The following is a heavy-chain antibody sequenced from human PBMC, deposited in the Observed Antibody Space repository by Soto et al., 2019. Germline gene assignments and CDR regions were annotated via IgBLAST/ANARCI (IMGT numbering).Heavy chain of an antibody. CDR2: IYYSGST. Sequence: QVQLQESGPGLVKPSQTLSLTCTVSGGSISSGGYYWSWIRQHPGKGLEWIGYIYYSGSTYYNPSLKSRLTISVDTSKYQFSLKLGSLLAAHTSVNYRASRVDPWGQGTLATVSS. CDR3: ASRVDP. V-gene: IGHV4-31*03. CDR1: GGSISSGGYY. J-gene: IGHJ5*02.